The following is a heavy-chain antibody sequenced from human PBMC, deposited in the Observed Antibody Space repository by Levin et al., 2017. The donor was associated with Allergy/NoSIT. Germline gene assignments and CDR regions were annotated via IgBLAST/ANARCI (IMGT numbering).Heavy chain of an antibody. CDR1: GFTFSSYA. V-gene: IGHV3-30-3*01. CDR3: ARDVGSGWYLFAVGDY. J-gene: IGHJ4*02. D-gene: IGHD6-19*01. CDR2: ISYDGSNK. Sequence: PGGSLRLSCAASGFTFSSYAMHWVRQAPGKGLEWVAVISYDGSNKYYADSVKGRFTISRDNSKNTLYLQMNSLRAEDTAVYYCARDVGSGWYLFAVGDYWGQGTLVTVSS.